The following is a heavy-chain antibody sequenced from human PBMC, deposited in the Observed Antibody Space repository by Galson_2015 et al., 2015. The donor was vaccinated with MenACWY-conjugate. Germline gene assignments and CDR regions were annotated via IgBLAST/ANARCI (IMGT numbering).Heavy chain of an antibody. V-gene: IGHV3-7*03. CDR2: IKKDGSEK. CDR1: GFTFRNYW. J-gene: IGHJ6*02. CDR3: ARGHYGMDV. Sequence: SLRLSCAASGFTFRNYWMTWVRQAPGKGLEWVASIKKDGSEKYYVDSVEGRFTISRDNAKNSLYLEMNSLRVGDTAVYSCARGHYGMDVWGQGTTVTASS.